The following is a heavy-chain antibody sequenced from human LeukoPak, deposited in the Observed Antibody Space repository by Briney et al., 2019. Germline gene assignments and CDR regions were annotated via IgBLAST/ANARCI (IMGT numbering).Heavy chain of an antibody. Sequence: GGSLRLSCAVSGLTFSSSWMDWVRQAPGKGLEWVASINPEGSEKYSAGSVKGRFTISRDNAKSSLYLQMDSLRVEDTAFYYCARDLAYSRLDYWGQGVLVTVSS. CDR1: GLTFSSSW. J-gene: IGHJ4*02. CDR3: ARDLAYSRLDY. D-gene: IGHD5-18*01. CDR2: INPEGSEK. V-gene: IGHV3-7*01.